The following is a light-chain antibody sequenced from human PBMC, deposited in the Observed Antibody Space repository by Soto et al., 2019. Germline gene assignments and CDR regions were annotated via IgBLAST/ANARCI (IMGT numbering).Light chain of an antibody. J-gene: IGLJ1*01. CDR2: DVS. CDR3: SSYTSSSTYV. Sequence: QSALAQPASVSGSPRQSLTISCTGTSSDVGGYNYVSWYQQHPGKAPKLMIYDVSSRPSGVSDRFSGSKSGNTASLTISGLQAEDEADYYCSSYTSSSTYVFGTGTKVTVL. CDR1: SSDVGGYNY. V-gene: IGLV2-14*01.